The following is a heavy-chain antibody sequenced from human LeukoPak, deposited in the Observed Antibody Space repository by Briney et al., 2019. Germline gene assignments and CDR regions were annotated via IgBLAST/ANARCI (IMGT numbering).Heavy chain of an antibody. V-gene: IGHV1-69*10. CDR3: ARARSIAAAGNNNWFDP. Sequence: ASVKVSCKASGGTFSSYAISWVRQAPGQGREWMGGIIPILGIANYAQKFQGRVTITADKSTSTAYMELSSLRSEDTAVYYCARARSIAAAGNNNWFDPWGQGTLVTVSS. D-gene: IGHD6-13*01. CDR2: IIPILGIA. CDR1: GGTFSSYA. J-gene: IGHJ5*02.